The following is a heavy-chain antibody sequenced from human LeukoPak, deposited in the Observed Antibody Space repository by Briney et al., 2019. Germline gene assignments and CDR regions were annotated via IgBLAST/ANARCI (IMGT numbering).Heavy chain of an antibody. CDR2: INHSGST. Sequence: SETLSLTCAVYGGSFSGYYWSWIRQPPGKGLKWIGEINHSGSTNYNPSLKSRVTISVDTSKNQFSLKLSSVTAADTAVYYCARCPGSWSGYDAFDIWGQGTMVTVSS. V-gene: IGHV4-34*01. J-gene: IGHJ3*02. CDR3: ARCPGSWSGYDAFDI. D-gene: IGHD6-13*01. CDR1: GGSFSGYY.